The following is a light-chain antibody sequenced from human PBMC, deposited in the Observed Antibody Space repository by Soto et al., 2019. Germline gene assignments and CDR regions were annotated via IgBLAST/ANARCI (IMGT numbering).Light chain of an antibody. CDR2: DAS. J-gene: IGKJ3*01. V-gene: IGKV3-11*01. CDR1: QSVSSY. CDR3: QKRRNWLT. Sequence: EIVLTQSPATLSLSPGERATLSCRASQSVSSYLAWYQQKPGQAPRLLIYDASNRATGIPARFSGSGSGTDFTLTISSLEPEDFAVYYCQKRRNWLTFGHGTKVDIK.